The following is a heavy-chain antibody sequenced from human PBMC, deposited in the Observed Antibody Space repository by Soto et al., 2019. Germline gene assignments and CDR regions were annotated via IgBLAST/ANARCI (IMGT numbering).Heavy chain of an antibody. CDR3: AKDRRLGTRGGFDY. V-gene: IGHV3-23*01. CDR1: GFTFSSYA. J-gene: IGHJ4*02. Sequence: EVQVLESGGGLVQPGGSLRLSCAASGFTFSSYAMSWIRQAPGKGLEWVSAISYSGGSTYYADSVKGRFTISRDNSKNTLYLQMNSLRAEDTAVYYCAKDRRLGTRGGFDYWGQGTLVTVSS. D-gene: IGHD1-1*01. CDR2: ISYSGGST.